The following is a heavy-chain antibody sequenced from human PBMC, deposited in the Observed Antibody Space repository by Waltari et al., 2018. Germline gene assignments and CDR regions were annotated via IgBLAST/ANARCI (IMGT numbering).Heavy chain of an antibody. CDR1: GGSISSYY. D-gene: IGHD6-19*01. V-gene: IGHV4-59*08. CDR3: ARRGGSSGLPYFDY. CDR2: IYYSGST. Sequence: QVQLQESGPGLVKPSETLSLTCPVSGGSISSYYWSWIRQPPGKGLEWIGYIYYSGSTNYNPPLKSRVTISVDTSKNQFSLKLSSVTAADTAVYYCARRGGSSGLPYFDYWGQGTLVTVSS. J-gene: IGHJ4*02.